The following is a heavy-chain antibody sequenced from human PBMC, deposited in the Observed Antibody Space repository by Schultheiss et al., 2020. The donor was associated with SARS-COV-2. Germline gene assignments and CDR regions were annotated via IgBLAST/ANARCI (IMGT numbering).Heavy chain of an antibody. J-gene: IGHJ6*02. V-gene: IGHV4-4*02. Sequence: GSLRLSCAVSGGSISSSNWWSWVRQPPGKGLEWIGEINHSGSTNYNPSLKSRVTISVDTSKNQFSLKLSSVTAADTAVYYCARSARNDYYYGMDVWGQGTTVTSP. D-gene: IGHD6-25*01. CDR2: INHSGST. CDR1: GGSISSSNW. CDR3: ARSARNDYYYGMDV.